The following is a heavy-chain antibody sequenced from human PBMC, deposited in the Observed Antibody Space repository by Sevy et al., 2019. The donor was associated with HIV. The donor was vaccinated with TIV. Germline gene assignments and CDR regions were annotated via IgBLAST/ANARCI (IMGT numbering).Heavy chain of an antibody. D-gene: IGHD1-20*01. J-gene: IGHJ4*02. CDR1: GFTFSDYY. V-gene: IGHV3-11*01. CDR3: ARDKGTVNWNDEGY. CDR2: ISSRGSTI. Sequence: GGSLRLSCAASGFTFSDYYMSWIRQAPGKGLEWVSHISSRGSTIYYADSVKGRFTISRDNAKNSLYLQMNSLRAEDTAVYYCARDKGTVNWNDEGYWGQGTLVTVSS.